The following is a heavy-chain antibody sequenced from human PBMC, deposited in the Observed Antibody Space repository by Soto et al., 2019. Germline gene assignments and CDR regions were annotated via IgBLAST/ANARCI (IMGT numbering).Heavy chain of an antibody. Sequence: VKVSCKASGGTFSSYAISWVRQAPGQGLEWMGGIIPIFGTANYAQKFQGRVTITADESTSTAYMELSSLRSEDTAVYYCARENYGEYDWFDPWGQGNLVTVSS. V-gene: IGHV1-69*13. CDR1: GGTFSSYA. J-gene: IGHJ5*02. CDR3: ARENYGEYDWFDP. CDR2: IIPIFGTA. D-gene: IGHD4-17*01.